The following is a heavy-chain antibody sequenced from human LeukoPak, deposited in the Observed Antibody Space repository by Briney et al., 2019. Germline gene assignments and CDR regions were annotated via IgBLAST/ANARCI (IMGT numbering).Heavy chain of an antibody. D-gene: IGHD3-10*01. CDR2: ISGSGGST. CDR3: AKGLGYGSGSYDFDY. V-gene: IGHV3-23*01. CDR1: GFTFSSYA. J-gene: IGHJ4*02. Sequence: GGSLRLSCAASGFTFSSYAMSWVRQAPGKGLEWVSAISGSGGSTYYADSVKGRFTISRDNPKNTLYLQMNSLRAEDTAVYYCAKGLGYGSGSYDFDYWGQGTLVTVSS.